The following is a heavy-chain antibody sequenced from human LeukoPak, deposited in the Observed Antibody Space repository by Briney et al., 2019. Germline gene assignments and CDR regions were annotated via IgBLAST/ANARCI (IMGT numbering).Heavy chain of an antibody. CDR2: ISGSGGST. CDR1: GFTLSSYA. D-gene: IGHD1-26*01. V-gene: IGHV3-23*01. J-gene: IGHJ4*02. CDR3: ARGPTAVGL. Sequence: PGGSLRLSCAASGFTLSSYAMSWVRQAPGKGLEWVSAISGSGGSTYSADSVKGRFTISRDNSKNTLYLQMNSLRAGDTVVYFCARGPTAVGLWGEGTLVTVSS.